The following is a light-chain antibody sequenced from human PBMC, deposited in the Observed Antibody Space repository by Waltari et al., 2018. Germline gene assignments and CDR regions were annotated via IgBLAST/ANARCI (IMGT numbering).Light chain of an antibody. Sequence: AIRMTQSPSSLSASTGDRVTITCRASQGIRTSLAWYQQKPGEAPKLLMYSASTLQSGVPSRFSGSGSGTDFTLTISSLQSEDFATYYCQQYYSYPRTFGPGTKVEV. V-gene: IGKV1-8*01. CDR1: QGIRTS. CDR2: SAS. J-gene: IGKJ1*01. CDR3: QQYYSYPRT.